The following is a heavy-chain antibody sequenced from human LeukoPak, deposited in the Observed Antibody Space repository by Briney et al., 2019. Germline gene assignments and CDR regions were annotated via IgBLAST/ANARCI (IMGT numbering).Heavy chain of an antibody. CDR3: AREGSGARPAAGTSDFDY. D-gene: IGHD6-13*01. CDR1: GYTFTGYY. CDR2: INPNSGGT. V-gene: IGHV1-2*02. J-gene: IGHJ4*02. Sequence: GASVKVSCKASGYTFTGYYMHWVRQAPGQGLEWMGWINPNSGGTNYAQKFQGRVTMTRDTSISTAYMELSSLRSEDTAVYYCAREGSGARPAAGTSDFDYWGQGTLVTVSS.